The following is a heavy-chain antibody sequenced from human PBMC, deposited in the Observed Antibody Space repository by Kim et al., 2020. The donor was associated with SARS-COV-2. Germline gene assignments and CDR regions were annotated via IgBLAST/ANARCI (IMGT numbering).Heavy chain of an antibody. CDR3: ASRSVAGFYYYYGMDV. J-gene: IGHJ6*02. Sequence: VKGRFTISRDNSKNTLYLQMNSLRAEDTAVYYCASRSVAGFYYYYGMDVWGQGTTVTVSS. D-gene: IGHD6-19*01. V-gene: IGHV3-30*07.